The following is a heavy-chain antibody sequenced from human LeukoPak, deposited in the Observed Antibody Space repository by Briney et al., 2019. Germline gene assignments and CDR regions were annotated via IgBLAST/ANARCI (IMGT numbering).Heavy chain of an antibody. CDR1: GYTFTDYY. Sequence: ASVKVSCKVSGYTFTDYYMHWVQQAPGKGLEWKGLVDPEDGETIYAEKFQGRVTITADTSTDTAYMELSSLRSEDTAVYYCATDKIAAAGTEIDYWGQGTLVTVSS. CDR2: VDPEDGET. CDR3: ATDKIAAAGTEIDY. D-gene: IGHD6-13*01. J-gene: IGHJ4*02. V-gene: IGHV1-69-2*01.